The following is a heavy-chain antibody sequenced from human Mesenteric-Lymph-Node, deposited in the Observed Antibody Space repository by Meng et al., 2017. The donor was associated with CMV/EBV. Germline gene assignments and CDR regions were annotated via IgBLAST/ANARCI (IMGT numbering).Heavy chain of an antibody. J-gene: IGHJ6*02. CDR3: AREQNYGDFYYYYYGLDV. CDR2: INPISGDT. Sequence: ASLKVSCKASGYTFTDYYIHWVRQAPGQGLEWMGWINPISGDTNFAQKFPGRVTMTRDTSINTAYMELSRLKSDDTAVYYCAREQNYGDFYYYYYGLDVWGQGTTVTVSS. D-gene: IGHD4-17*01. CDR1: GYTFTDYY. V-gene: IGHV1-2*02.